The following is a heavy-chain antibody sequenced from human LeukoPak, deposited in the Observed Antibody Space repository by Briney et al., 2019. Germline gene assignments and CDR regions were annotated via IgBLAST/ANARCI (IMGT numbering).Heavy chain of an antibody. CDR1: GFTFSSYG. CDR3: AKDPGRYYDYVWVSSQVAFDY. CDR2: ISGSGGST. J-gene: IGHJ4*02. Sequence: GGTLRLSCAASGFTFSSYGMSWVRQAPGKGLEWVSAISGSGGSTYYADSVKGRFTISRDNSKNTLYLQMNSLRAEDTAVYYCAKDPGRYYDYVWVSSQVAFDYWGQGTLVTVSS. V-gene: IGHV3-23*01. D-gene: IGHD3-16*01.